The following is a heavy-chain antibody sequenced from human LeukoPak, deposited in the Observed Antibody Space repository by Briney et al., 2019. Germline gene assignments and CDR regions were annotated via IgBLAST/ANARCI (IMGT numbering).Heavy chain of an antibody. CDR2: IYYTGST. Sequence: SETLSLTCTVSGDSISSYYWSWIRQPPGKGLEWIGYIYYTGSTNYNPPLKSRVTISVHTPKNQFSLTLNSVTAADTAVYYCARGKSDYDFWSGSYYYYMDVWGKGTTVTVSS. V-gene: IGHV4-59*12. CDR3: ARGKSDYDFWSGSYYYYMDV. J-gene: IGHJ6*03. CDR1: GDSISSYY. D-gene: IGHD3-3*01.